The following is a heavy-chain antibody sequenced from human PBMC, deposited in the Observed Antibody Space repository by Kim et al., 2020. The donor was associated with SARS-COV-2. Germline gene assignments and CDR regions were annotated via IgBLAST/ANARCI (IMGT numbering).Heavy chain of an antibody. J-gene: IGHJ4*02. CDR2: INAGNGNT. V-gene: IGHV1-3*01. CDR3: ARVGYCSGGSCYVQDY. D-gene: IGHD2-15*01. CDR1: GYTFTSYA. Sequence: ASVKVSCKASGYTFTSYAMHWVRQAPGQRLEWMGWINAGNGNTKYSQKFQGRVTITRDTSASTAYMELSSLRSEDTAVYYCARVGYCSGGSCYVQDYWGQGTLVTVSS.